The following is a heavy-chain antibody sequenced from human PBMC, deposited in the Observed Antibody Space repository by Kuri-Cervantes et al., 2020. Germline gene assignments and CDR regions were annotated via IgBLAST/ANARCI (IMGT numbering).Heavy chain of an antibody. J-gene: IGHJ4*02. CDR2: IIPILGIA. CDR3: ARGYSGYYFDY. V-gene: IGHV1-69*02. Sequence: SVKVSCKASGGTFSSYTISWVRQAPGQGLEWMGRIIPILGIANYAQKFQGRVTITTDKSTSTAYMELSSLRSEDTAVYYCARGYSGYYFDYWGQGTLVTVSS. D-gene: IGHD3-10*01. CDR1: GGTFSSYT.